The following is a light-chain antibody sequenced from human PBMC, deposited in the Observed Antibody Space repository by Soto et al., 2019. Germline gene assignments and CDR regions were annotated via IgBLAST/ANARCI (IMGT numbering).Light chain of an antibody. V-gene: IGKV3-20*01. CDR1: QSVSSNY. CDR2: GAS. Sequence: EIVLTQSPGTLSFSPGERATLAFISSQSVSSNYLAWYQQKPGQAPRLLIYGASSRATGIPDRFSGSGSGTDFTLTITRLEPEDFAVYYCHQYDNSPWTFGQGTKVDIK. CDR3: HQYDNSPWT. J-gene: IGKJ1*01.